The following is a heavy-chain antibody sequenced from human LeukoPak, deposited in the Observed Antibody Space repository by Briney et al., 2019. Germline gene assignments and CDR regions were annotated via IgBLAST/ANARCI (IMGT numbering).Heavy chain of an antibody. J-gene: IGHJ4*02. CDR1: GFIFNDSW. V-gene: IGHV3-7*01. Sequence: GGSLRVSCAASGFIFNDSWMTWVRQAPGKGLEWVVNIRHDGSEKYYLDSVRGRFTISRDNAKNAVYLQMNNLRGEDTAVYYCATGANLFQYWGQGTLVTVSS. CDR3: ATGANLFQY. D-gene: IGHD4/OR15-4a*01. CDR2: IRHDGSEK.